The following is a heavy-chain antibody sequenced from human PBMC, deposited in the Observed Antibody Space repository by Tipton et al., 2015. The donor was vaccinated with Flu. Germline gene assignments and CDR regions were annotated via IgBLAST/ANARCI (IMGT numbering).Heavy chain of an antibody. CDR2: IKQDGSEK. D-gene: IGHD3-22*01. J-gene: IGHJ3*02. V-gene: IGHV3-7*01. CDR3: ARDSPMIVVVTTDAFDI. Sequence: SLRLSCAASGFTFSSYWMSWVRQAPGKGLEWVANIKQDGSEKYYVDSVKGRFTLSRDNAKNSLYLQMNSLRAEDTAVYYCARDSPMIVVVTTDAFDIWGQGTMVTVSS. CDR1: GFTFSSYW.